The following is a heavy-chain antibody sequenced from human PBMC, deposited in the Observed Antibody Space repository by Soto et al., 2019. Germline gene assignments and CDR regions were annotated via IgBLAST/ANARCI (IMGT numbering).Heavy chain of an antibody. D-gene: IGHD3-22*01. CDR2: ISYDGSNT. V-gene: IGHV3-30*04. CDR1: GFTFRSYA. CDR3: ARELSRGTTTIGLLIHF. Sequence: GGSLRLSCEASGFTFRSYAMHWVRQAPGKGLELVAIISYDGSNTYYGESVKGRFSISRDNSKNTVSLQMSSLRVDDTAVYYCARELSRGTTTIGLLIHFWGQRPPVTVCS. J-gene: IGHJ4*02.